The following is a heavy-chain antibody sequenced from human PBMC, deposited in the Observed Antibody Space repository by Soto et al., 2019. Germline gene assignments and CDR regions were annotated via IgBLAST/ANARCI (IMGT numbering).Heavy chain of an antibody. CDR3: TRRLGVPAAISLQSDAFDI. V-gene: IGHV3-73*01. CDR2: IRSKANSYAT. Sequence: GGSLRLSCAGSGFTFSGAAMHWVRQAPGKGLEWVGRIRSKANSYATAYAASVKGRFTISRDDSKNTAYLQMNSLKTEDTAVYYCTRRLGVPAAISLQSDAFDIWGQGTMVTVSS. D-gene: IGHD2-2*01. CDR1: GFTFSGAA. J-gene: IGHJ3*02.